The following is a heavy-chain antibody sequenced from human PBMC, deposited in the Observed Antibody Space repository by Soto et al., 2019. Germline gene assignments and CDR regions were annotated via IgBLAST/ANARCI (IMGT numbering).Heavy chain of an antibody. V-gene: IGHV3-30*18. CDR2: ISREGSNK. D-gene: IGHD2-2*01. Sequence: QVQLVESGGGVVQPGGSLRLSCAASGFTFSSYVTHWVRQAPGKGLEWVAVISREGSNKYYADAVKGRFTISSDNAKNTLYPQVNRMRSSDTGVYYCAKGGPDWFSTTFYLRVAFYFWGQGTMVTVSS. CDR1: GFTFSSYV. CDR3: AKGGPDWFSTTFYLRVAFYF. J-gene: IGHJ3*01.